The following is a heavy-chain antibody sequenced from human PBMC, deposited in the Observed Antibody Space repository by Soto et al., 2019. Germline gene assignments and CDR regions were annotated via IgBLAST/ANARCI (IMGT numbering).Heavy chain of an antibody. D-gene: IGHD6-13*01. V-gene: IGHV4-31*03. CDR2: IYYSGST. CDR1: GGSISSGGYY. CDR3: ARAPSSWPQYYYYYYGMYV. Sequence: SETLSLTCTVSGGSISSGGYYWSWIRQHPGKGLEWIGYIYYSGSTYYNPSLKSRVTISVDTSKNQFSLKLSSVTAADTAVYYCARAPSSWPQYYYYYYGMYVWGQGTTVT. J-gene: IGHJ6*01.